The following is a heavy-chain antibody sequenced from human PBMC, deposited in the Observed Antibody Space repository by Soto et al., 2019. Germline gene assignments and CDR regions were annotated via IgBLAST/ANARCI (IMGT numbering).Heavy chain of an antibody. CDR3: ANGYRSGWYSFDY. D-gene: IGHD6-19*01. CDR1: GFTFSTYG. J-gene: IGHJ4*02. Sequence: QVQLVESGGGVVQPGRSLRLSCAASGFTFSTYGMHWVRQAPGKGLEWVAVISHDGSNKYYVDSVKGRFTISRDNSKNTLYLQMSSLKPEDTAVYYCANGYRSGWYSFDYWGQGTLVTVSS. V-gene: IGHV3-30*18. CDR2: ISHDGSNK.